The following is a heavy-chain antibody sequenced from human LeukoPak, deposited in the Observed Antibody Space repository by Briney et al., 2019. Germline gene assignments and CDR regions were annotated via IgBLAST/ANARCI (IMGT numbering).Heavy chain of an antibody. Sequence: SETLSLTCAVYGGSFSGFYWGWIRQPPGKGLEWIGEINQSGSTKYNPSLKSRVTISVDTPKNQFSLKLSSVTAADTAVYYCARVRYYGSGSYYKRNWLDPWGQGALVTVSS. CDR1: GGSFSGFY. D-gene: IGHD3-10*01. CDR3: ARVRYYGSGSYYKRNWLDP. J-gene: IGHJ5*02. CDR2: INQSGST. V-gene: IGHV4-34*01.